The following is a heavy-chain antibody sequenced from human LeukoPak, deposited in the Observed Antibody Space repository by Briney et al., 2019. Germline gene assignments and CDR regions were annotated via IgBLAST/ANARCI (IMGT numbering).Heavy chain of an antibody. J-gene: IGHJ6*03. Sequence: SETLSLTCVVSGGSISTDFWSWIRQPAGKGLEWIGRVYTNGGTNYNPSLKSRVTISIDTAKNQISLKVRSVTAADTAIYYCAGGHSGSSAKILYYYYMDVWGKGTTVTVSS. V-gene: IGHV4-4*07. CDR2: VYTNGGT. CDR1: GGSISTDF. D-gene: IGHD1-26*01. CDR3: AGGHSGSSAKILYYYYMDV.